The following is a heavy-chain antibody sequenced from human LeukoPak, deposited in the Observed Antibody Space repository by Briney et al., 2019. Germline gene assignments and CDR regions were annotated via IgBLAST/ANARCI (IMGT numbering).Heavy chain of an antibody. Sequence: SVKVSCKASGGTFSSYAISWVRQAPGQGLEWMGGIIPIFGTANYAQKFQGRVTMTTDTSTSTAYMELRSLRSDDTAVYFCAREVTHHVYYGMDVWGQGTTVTVSS. CDR3: AREVTHHVYYGMDV. CDR2: IIPIFGTA. CDR1: GGTFSSYA. D-gene: IGHD4-11*01. V-gene: IGHV1-69*05. J-gene: IGHJ6*02.